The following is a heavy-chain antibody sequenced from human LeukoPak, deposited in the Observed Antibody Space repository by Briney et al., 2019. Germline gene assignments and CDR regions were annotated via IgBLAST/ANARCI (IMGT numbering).Heavy chain of an antibody. CDR3: ARGGYSSSWYFRSYYYYYMDV. Sequence: GASVKVSCKASGYTFTNSYIHWVRQAPGQVLEWMGLINPDGGNTNYAQNFQGRVTLTRDTSTNTAYMELSSLRSEDTAVYYCARGGYSSSWYFRSYYYYYMDVWGKGTTVTVSS. D-gene: IGHD6-13*01. CDR2: INPDGGNT. J-gene: IGHJ6*03. CDR1: GYTFTNSY. V-gene: IGHV1-46*01.